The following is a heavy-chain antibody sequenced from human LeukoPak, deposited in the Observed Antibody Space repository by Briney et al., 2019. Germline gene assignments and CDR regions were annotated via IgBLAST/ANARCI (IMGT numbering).Heavy chain of an antibody. CDR2: IYYTGSS. CDR3: ARENYCTNGVCWAFDP. Sequence: SETLSLTCTVSGGSISSHYWSWIRQPPGKGLEWIGNIYYTGSSSYNSSLKSRVTISVDTSKNQFSLQLSSVTAADTAVYYCARENYCTNGVCWAFDPWGQGTLVTVSS. D-gene: IGHD2-8*01. V-gene: IGHV4-59*11. CDR1: GGSISSHY. J-gene: IGHJ5*02.